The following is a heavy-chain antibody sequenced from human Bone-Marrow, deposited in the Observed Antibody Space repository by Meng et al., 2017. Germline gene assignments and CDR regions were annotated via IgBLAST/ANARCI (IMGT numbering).Heavy chain of an antibody. V-gene: IGHV4-34*01. Sequence: QLQRWGARLLKPSETRALTFAVYGGSVSGYSWSWIRQPPGKGLEWIGEINHSGSTNYNPSLKSRVTISVDTSKNQFSLKLSSVTAADTAVYYCASGYCSGGSCQVGWFDPWGQGTLVTVSS. J-gene: IGHJ5*02. CDR2: INHSGST. CDR3: ASGYCSGGSCQVGWFDP. CDR1: GGSVSGYS. D-gene: IGHD2-15*01.